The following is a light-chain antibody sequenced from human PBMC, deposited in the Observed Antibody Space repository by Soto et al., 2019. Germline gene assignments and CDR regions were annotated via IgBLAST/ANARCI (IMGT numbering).Light chain of an antibody. V-gene: IGKV3-15*01. CDR3: QQYNNWPRT. J-gene: IGKJ1*01. CDR2: GAS. CDR1: QSVSSN. Sequence: EIVMTQSPGTLSVSPGERATLSCRASQSVSSNLAWYQQKPGQAPRLLIYGASTRATGIPARFSGSRSGTEFTLTISSLQSEDCAVYYWQQYNNWPRTFGQGTKVEIK.